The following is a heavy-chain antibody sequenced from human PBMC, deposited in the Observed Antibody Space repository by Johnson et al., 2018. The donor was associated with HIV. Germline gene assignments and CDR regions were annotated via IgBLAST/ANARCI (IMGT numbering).Heavy chain of an antibody. CDR3: TTDIGMGSSRPYDAFDI. J-gene: IGHJ3*02. Sequence: VQLVESGGGVVRPGGSLRLSCAASGFTFNTYVMNWVRQAPGKGLEWVSLIAASGDSTYSADSVRGRFAISRDNSKNTLYLQMNSLKNGDTAVDYCTTDIGMGSSRPYDAFDIWGQGTMVTVSS. CDR2: IAASGDST. CDR1: GFTFNTYV. V-gene: IGHV3-23*04. D-gene: IGHD6-13*01.